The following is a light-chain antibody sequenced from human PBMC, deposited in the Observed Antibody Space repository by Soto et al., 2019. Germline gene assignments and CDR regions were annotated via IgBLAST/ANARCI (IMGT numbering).Light chain of an antibody. CDR2: DAS. Sequence: IVLSHSPATLSLSPGERATLSCPVRHSNSSTYLTWYHQRPGQSPRRLIYDASGRASGIPDRFSGSGSGTDFSLNISRLEPEDFAVYYCQHYDNARWTFGLGTKVDI. CDR3: QHYDNARWT. J-gene: IGKJ1*01. V-gene: IGKV3-20*01. CDR1: HSNSSTY.